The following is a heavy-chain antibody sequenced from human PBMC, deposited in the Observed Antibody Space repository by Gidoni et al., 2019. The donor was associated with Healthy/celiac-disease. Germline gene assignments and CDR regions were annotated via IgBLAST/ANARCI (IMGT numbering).Heavy chain of an antibody. Sequence: QVQLVQSGAAVKKPGASVKVSCQASGSTFTSYYMHWVRPAPGQGLEWMGISNPSGGSTSYAQKFQGRVTMTRDTSTSTVYMELSSLRSEDTAVYYCAREPTVATINDSGWSCDYWGQGTLVTVSS. D-gene: IGHD5-12*01. CDR1: GSTFTSYY. CDR2: SNPSGGST. CDR3: AREPTVATINDSGWSCDY. V-gene: IGHV1-46*01. J-gene: IGHJ4*02.